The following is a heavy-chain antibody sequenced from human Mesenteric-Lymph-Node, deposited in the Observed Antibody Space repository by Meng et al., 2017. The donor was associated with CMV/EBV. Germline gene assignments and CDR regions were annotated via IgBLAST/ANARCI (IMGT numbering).Heavy chain of an antibody. J-gene: IGHJ6*02. CDR2: INHSGST. D-gene: IGHD3-3*01. V-gene: IGHV4-34*01. CDR1: GGSFSGYY. Sequence: SETLSLTCAVYGGSFSGYYWSWIRQPPGKGLEWIGEINHSGSTNYNPSLKSRVTISVDTSKNQFSLKLSSVTAADTAVYYCARDYYDFWSGYGDGMDVWGQGTTVTVSS. CDR3: ARDYYDFWSGYGDGMDV.